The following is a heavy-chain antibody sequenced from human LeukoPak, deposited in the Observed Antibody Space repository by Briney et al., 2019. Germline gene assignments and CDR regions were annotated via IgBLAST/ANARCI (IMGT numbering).Heavy chain of an antibody. Sequence: ASVKVSCKASGYTFTSYAMNWVRQAPGRGLEWMGWINTNTGNPTYAQGFTGRFVFSLDTSVSTAYLQISSLKAEDTAVYYCAQGYDDILTGYRDMDVWGKGTTVTVSS. CDR3: AQGYDDILTGYRDMDV. D-gene: IGHD3-9*01. V-gene: IGHV7-4-1*02. J-gene: IGHJ6*03. CDR2: INTNTGNP. CDR1: GYTFTSYA.